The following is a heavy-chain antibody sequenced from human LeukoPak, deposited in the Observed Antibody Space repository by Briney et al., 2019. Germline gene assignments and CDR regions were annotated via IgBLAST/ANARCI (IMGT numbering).Heavy chain of an antibody. V-gene: IGHV3-23*01. CDR2: IGGSGDTT. D-gene: IGHD3-10*01. J-gene: IGHJ4*02. CDR1: GFTFRSYA. CDR3: ARVGFRGRDSLPFDY. Sequence: PGGSLRLSCAASGFTFRSYAMSWVRQVPGKGLEWVSAIGGSGDTTFYADSVKGRFTISRDNSKNTLYLQMNSLRAEDTAVYYCARVGFRGRDSLPFDYWGQGTLVTVSS.